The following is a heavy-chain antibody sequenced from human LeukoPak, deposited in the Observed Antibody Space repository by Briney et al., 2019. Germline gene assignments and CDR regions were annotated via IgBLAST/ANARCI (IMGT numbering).Heavy chain of an antibody. CDR2: IFYSGST. CDR3: ANTYFYASANY. D-gene: IGHD3-10*01. J-gene: IGHJ4*02. Sequence: PSETLSLTCTVSSGSISTSNYYWGWVRQPPGKALEWIGNIFYSGSTYYSPSLKSRVTISLDTSRNQFSLKLNSVTAADTAVYYCANTYFYASANYWGQGTLVTVSS. CDR1: SGSISTSNYY. V-gene: IGHV4-39*07.